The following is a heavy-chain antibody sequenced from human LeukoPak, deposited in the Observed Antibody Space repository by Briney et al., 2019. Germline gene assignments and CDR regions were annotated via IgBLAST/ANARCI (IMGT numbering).Heavy chain of an antibody. CDR2: INTDGSHT. J-gene: IGHJ4*02. Sequence: GGSLRLSCAASGFTFSSDWMHWVRHVPGKGLVWVSRINTDGSHTSYADSVKGRFTISRDNAKNTLYLQMNSLRAEDTAVYYCARAYYSGSGSYGLDYWGQGTLVSVSS. V-gene: IGHV3-74*01. CDR1: GFTFSSDW. D-gene: IGHD3-10*01. CDR3: ARAYYSGSGSYGLDY.